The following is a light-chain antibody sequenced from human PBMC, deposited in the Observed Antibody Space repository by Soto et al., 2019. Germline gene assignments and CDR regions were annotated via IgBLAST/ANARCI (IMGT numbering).Light chain of an antibody. CDR3: QQYGSSPRT. Sequence: EIVLTQSPGTMSLSPGDRATLSCRASQSVSSSSLAWYQQKPGQAPRLLIYLASIRATGVPDRFSGSGSGTDFTLTINRLEPEDFAVYYCQQYGSSPRTFAQGTKVEVK. J-gene: IGKJ1*01. CDR1: QSVSSSS. V-gene: IGKV3-20*01. CDR2: LAS.